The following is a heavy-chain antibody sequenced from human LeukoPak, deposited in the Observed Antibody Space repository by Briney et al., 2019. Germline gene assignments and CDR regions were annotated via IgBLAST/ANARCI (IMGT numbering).Heavy chain of an antibody. CDR3: AKDLGDSYGYGFDY. Sequence: TGGSLRLSCAASGFTFSSHGMNWVRQAPGKGLEWVSGISPSGGITYYTDSVKGRFTISRDNSKNTQSLQMNSLRAEDMALYYCAKDLGDSYGYGFDYWGQGTLVTVSS. CDR1: GFTFSSHG. D-gene: IGHD5-18*01. J-gene: IGHJ4*02. V-gene: IGHV3-23*01. CDR2: ISPSGGIT.